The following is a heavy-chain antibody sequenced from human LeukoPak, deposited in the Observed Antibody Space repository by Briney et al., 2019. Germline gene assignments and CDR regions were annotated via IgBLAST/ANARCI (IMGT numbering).Heavy chain of an antibody. CDR3: ARGSRSSSPLNFGY. CDR1: GFTFSSYS. CDR2: ISSSSSYI. V-gene: IGHV3-21*01. J-gene: IGHJ4*02. Sequence: PGGSLRLSCAASGFTFSSYSMNWVRQAPGKGLEWVSSISSSSSYIYYADSVKGRFTISRDNAKNSLYLQMNSLRAEDTAVYYCARGSRSSSPLNFGYWGQGTLVTVSS. D-gene: IGHD2-2*01.